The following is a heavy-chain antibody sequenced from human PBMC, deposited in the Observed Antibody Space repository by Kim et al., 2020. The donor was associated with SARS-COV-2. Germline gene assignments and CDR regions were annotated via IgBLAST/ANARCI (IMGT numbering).Heavy chain of an antibody. V-gene: IGHV3-9*01. CDR1: GFTFGDYA. CDR2: ISWNSGSI. D-gene: IGHD6-13*01. Sequence: GGSLRLSCAASGFTFGDYAMHWVRQAPGKGLEWVSGISWNSGSIGYADSVEGRFTISRDTAKNSLYLQMNSLRAEDTALYYCAKDMSIAAAGPYYYYGMDVWGQGTTVTVSS. J-gene: IGHJ6*02. CDR3: AKDMSIAAAGPYYYYGMDV.